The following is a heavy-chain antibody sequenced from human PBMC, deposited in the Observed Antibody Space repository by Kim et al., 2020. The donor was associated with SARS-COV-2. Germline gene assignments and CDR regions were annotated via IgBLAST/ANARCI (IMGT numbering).Heavy chain of an antibody. CDR3: ARVFGAVAGTLDY. Sequence: GGSLRLSCAASGFTFSSYAMHWVRQAPGKGLEWVAVISYDGSNKYYADSVKGRFTISRDNSKNTLYLQMNSLRAEDTAVYYCARVFGAVAGTLDYWGQGTLVTVSS. J-gene: IGHJ4*02. CDR1: GFTFSSYA. CDR2: ISYDGSNK. V-gene: IGHV3-30*04. D-gene: IGHD6-19*01.